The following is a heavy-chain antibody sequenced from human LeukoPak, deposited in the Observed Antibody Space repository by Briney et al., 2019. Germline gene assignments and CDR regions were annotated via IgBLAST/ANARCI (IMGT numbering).Heavy chain of an antibody. V-gene: IGHV1-18*01. Sequence: ASVKVSCKASGYTFTSYGISWVRQAPGQGLEWMGWISAYNGNTNYAQKLQGRVTMTTDTSTSTAYMELRSLRSDDTAVYYCARDNDGSGMGGSNWFDPWGQGTLVTVSS. CDR1: GYTFTSYG. J-gene: IGHJ5*02. D-gene: IGHD3-10*01. CDR3: ARDNDGSGMGGSNWFDP. CDR2: ISAYNGNT.